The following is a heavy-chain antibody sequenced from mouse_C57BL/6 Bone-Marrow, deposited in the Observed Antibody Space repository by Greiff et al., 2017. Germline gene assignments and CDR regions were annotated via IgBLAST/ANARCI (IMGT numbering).Heavy chain of an antibody. V-gene: IGHV1-4*01. D-gene: IGHD3-2*02. J-gene: IGHJ3*01. CDR3: ARWGLSLPFAY. Sequence: VQLQQSGAELARPGASVKMSCKASGYTFTSYTMHWVKQRPGRGLEWIGYINPSSGYTKYNQKFKDKATLTADKSSSTAYMQLSSLTSEDAAVYDCARWGLSLPFAYWGQGTLVTVSA. CDR1: GYTFTSYT. CDR2: INPSSGYT.